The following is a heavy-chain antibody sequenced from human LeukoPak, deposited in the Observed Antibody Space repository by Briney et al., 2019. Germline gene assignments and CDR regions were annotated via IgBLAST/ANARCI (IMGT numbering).Heavy chain of an antibody. CDR1: GGTFSSYA. V-gene: IGHV1-69*05. Sequence: ASVNVSCKASGGTFSSYAISWVRQAPGQGLEWMGGIIPIFGTANYAQKFQGRVTITTDESTSTAYMELSSLRSEDTAVYYCARDSGGYYYGSGSYYAFDIWGQGTMVTVSS. CDR3: ARDSGGYYYGSGSYYAFDI. CDR2: IIPIFGTA. D-gene: IGHD3-10*01. J-gene: IGHJ3*02.